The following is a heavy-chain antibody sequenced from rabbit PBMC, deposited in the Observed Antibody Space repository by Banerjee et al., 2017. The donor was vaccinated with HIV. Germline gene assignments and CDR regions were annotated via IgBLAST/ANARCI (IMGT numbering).Heavy chain of an antibody. CDR3: ARSSGYDAYFNL. D-gene: IGHD1-1*01. Sequence: QSLEESGGDLVKPGASLTPTCTASGFSFSSGYDMCWVRQAPGKGLEWIGCIDAGGSDSTYYASWAKGRFTISKSSSTTVTLQMTSLTAADTATYFCARSSGYDAYFNLWGQGTLVTVS. V-gene: IGHV1S40*01. J-gene: IGHJ4*01. CDR2: IDAGGSDST. CDR1: GFSFSSGYD.